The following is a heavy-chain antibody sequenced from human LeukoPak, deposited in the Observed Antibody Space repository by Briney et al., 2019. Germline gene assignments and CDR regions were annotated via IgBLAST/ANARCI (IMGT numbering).Heavy chain of an antibody. D-gene: IGHD5-18*01. CDR2: INPSGGST. CDR1: GYTFTSYY. CDR3: ERWDEYTYGQPQGGSLDY. Sequence: ASVKVSCKASGYTFTSYYMHWVRQAPGQALEWMGIINPSGGSTSYAQKFQGRVTMTRGTSTSTVYMELSSLRSEDTGVYYCERWDEYTYGQPQGGSLDYWGQGTLVIVSS. V-gene: IGHV1-46*01. J-gene: IGHJ4*02.